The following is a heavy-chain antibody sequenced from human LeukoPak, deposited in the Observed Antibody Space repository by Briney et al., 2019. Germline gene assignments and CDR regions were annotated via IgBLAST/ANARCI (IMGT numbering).Heavy chain of an antibody. CDR2: INTKTGNP. CDR3: ARSRELYY. V-gene: IGHV7-4-1*02. J-gene: IGHJ4*02. Sequence: GASVKVSCKASEYTFTDYAMSWVRQAPGQGLEWMGWINTKTGNPTYAQDFTGRFLFSLDTSVSTAYLQISSLKAEDTAVYYCARSRELYYWGQGTLVSVSS. D-gene: IGHD1-26*01. CDR1: EYTFTDYA.